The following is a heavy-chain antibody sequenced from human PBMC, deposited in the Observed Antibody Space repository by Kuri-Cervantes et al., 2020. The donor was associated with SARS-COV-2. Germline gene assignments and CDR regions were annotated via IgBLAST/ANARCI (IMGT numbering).Heavy chain of an antibody. CDR1: GFTFSSYW. V-gene: IGHV3-7*01. D-gene: IGHD3-10*01. CDR2: IKQDGSEK. J-gene: IGHJ5*02. CDR3: ARERSPTYYYGSGSFAREYNWSDP. Sequence: GESLKISCAASGFTFSSYWMSWVRQAPGKGLEWVANIKQDGSEKYYVDSVKGRFTISGDNAKNSLYLQMNSLRAEDTAVYYCARERSPTYYYGSGSFAREYNWSDPWGQGTLVTVSS.